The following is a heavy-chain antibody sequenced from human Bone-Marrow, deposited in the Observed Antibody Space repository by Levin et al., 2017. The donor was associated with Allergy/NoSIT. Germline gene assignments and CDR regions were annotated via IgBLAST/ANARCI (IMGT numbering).Heavy chain of an antibody. V-gene: IGHV3-23*01. J-gene: IGHJ3*02. CDR2: ISGSGGST. Sequence: SCAASGFTFSSYAMSWVRQAPGKGLEWVSAISGSGGSTYYADSVKGRFTISRDNSKNTLYLQMNSLRAEDTAVYYCAKDVRGRCSSTSCYLAAFDIWGQGTMVTVSS. CDR3: AKDVRGRCSSTSCYLAAFDI. D-gene: IGHD2-2*01. CDR1: GFTFSSYA.